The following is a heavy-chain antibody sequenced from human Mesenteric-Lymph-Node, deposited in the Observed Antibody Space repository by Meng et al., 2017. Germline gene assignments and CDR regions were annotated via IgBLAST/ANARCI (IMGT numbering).Heavy chain of an antibody. CDR1: GGSLSRYY. J-gene: IGHJ4*02. Sequence: QVQLKQWGAEVLKPSETLSLTCAVVGGSLSRYYWSWIRRPPGKGLEWMGEVYHNGVTKYSPSLRSRVVVSIDTSKNQFSLNLRSVSAADTAMYYCARGGATPMIIKYWGPGTLVTVSS. CDR3: ARGGATPMIIKY. V-gene: IGHV4-34*02. D-gene: IGHD3-10*01. CDR2: VYHNGVT.